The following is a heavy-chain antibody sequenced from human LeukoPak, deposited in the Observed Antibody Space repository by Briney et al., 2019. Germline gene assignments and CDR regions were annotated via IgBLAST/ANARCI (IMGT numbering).Heavy chain of an antibody. CDR1: GFSFSSYC. CDR2: IKQDGSEK. CDR3: ARDTTTYCSSTSCYRKVSWFDP. V-gene: IGHV3-7*01. J-gene: IGHJ5*02. Sequence: GGSLRLSCAASGFSFSSYCMTWVRQAPGKGQEWVANIKQDGSEKYYVDSVKGRFTISRDNAKNSLYLQMSSLRAEDTAVYYCARDTTTYCSSTSCYRKVSWFDPWGQGTLVTVSS. D-gene: IGHD2-2*01.